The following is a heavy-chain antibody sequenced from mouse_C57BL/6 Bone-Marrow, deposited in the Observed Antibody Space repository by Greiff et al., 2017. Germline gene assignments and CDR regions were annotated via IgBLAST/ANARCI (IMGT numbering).Heavy chain of an antibody. Sequence: EVQGVESGGDLVKPGGSLKLSCAASGFTFSSYGMSWVRQTPDKRLEWVATISSGGSYTYYPDSVKGRFTISRDNAKNTLYLQLRSLKSEDTAMYYCARQWTLDYGSSLYYAMDYWGQGTSITVSS. CDR1: GFTFSSYG. D-gene: IGHD1-1*01. CDR2: ISSGGSYT. J-gene: IGHJ4*01. CDR3: ARQWTLDYGSSLYYAMDY. V-gene: IGHV5-6*01.